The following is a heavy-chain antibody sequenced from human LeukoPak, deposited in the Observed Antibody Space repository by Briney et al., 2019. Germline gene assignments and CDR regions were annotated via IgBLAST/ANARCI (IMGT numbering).Heavy chain of an antibody. CDR2: YDPADGET. V-gene: IGHV1-24*01. CDR3: ARFGGGSYYDY. Sequence: ASVKVSCKVSGYTLTELSMHWVRQAPGKGLEWMGGYDPADGETIYAQKFQGRVTMTRDMSTSTVYMELSSLRSEDTAVYYCARFGGGSYYDYWGQGTLVTVSS. J-gene: IGHJ4*02. D-gene: IGHD3-16*01. CDR1: GYTLTELS.